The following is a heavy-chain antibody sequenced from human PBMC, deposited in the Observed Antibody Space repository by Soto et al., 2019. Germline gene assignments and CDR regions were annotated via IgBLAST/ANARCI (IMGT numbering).Heavy chain of an antibody. D-gene: IGHD3-9*01. Sequence: SEALSLPCTVSRGSISSYYLSWIRPPPGKGLEWIGYIYYSGSTNYNPSLKSRVTISVDTSKNQFSLKLSSVTAAGTAVYYCATEGWGSILTGSNWFDPWGQGTLVTVSS. V-gene: IGHV4-59*01. J-gene: IGHJ5*02. CDR1: RGSISSYY. CDR2: IYYSGST. CDR3: ATEGWGSILTGSNWFDP.